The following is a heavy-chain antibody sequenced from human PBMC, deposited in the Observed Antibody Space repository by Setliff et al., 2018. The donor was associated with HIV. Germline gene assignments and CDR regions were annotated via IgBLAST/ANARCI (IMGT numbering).Heavy chain of an antibody. V-gene: IGHV4-59*11. D-gene: IGHD6-6*01. Sequence: KPSETLSLTCTVSGGSISSHYWSWIRQPPGKGLEGIGYMFYSGSTNYNPSLKSRVTISVDTSKNQFSLELTSVTPADTAVYYCAREYSSSSRWFDPWGQGTLVTVSS. J-gene: IGHJ5*02. CDR3: AREYSSSSRWFDP. CDR2: MFYSGST. CDR1: GGSISSHY.